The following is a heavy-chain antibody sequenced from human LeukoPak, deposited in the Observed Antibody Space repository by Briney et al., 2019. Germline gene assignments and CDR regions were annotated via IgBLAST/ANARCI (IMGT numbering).Heavy chain of an antibody. Sequence: TVKVSSKASGATFSSHAIAWVRQAPGQGPEWMGGIIPISGTANYAQKFQGRVTITTDESTSTAYMELSSLTSDDTAVYYCARGLQYQLLKALGYYYMDVWGEGTTVTVSS. V-gene: IGHV1-69*05. D-gene: IGHD2-2*01. CDR1: GATFSSHA. J-gene: IGHJ6*03. CDR2: IIPISGTA. CDR3: ARGLQYQLLKALGYYYMDV.